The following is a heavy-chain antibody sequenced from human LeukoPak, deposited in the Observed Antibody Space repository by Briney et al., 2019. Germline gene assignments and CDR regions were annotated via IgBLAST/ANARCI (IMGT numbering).Heavy chain of an antibody. J-gene: IGHJ5*02. CDR3: ATQYSSGWYGS. CDR1: GYTLTELS. V-gene: IGHV1-18*01. D-gene: IGHD6-19*01. Sequence: SVKVSCKVSGYTLTELSMHWVRQAPGQGLEWMGWISAYNGNTNYAQKLQGRVTMTTDTSTSTAYMELRSLRSDDTAVYYCATQYSSGWYGSWGQGTLVTVSS. CDR2: ISAYNGNT.